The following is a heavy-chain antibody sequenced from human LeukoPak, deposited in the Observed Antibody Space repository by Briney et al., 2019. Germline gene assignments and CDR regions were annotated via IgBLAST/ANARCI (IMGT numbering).Heavy chain of an antibody. CDR3: ARERIGSGYFDY. V-gene: IGHV4-30-4*01. J-gene: IGHJ4*02. CDR2: IYYSGTT. D-gene: IGHD3-3*01. CDR1: GGSISSGDYY. Sequence: SETLSLTCTVSGGSISSGDYYWNWIRQPPGKGLEWIGYIYYSGTTYYNPSLKSRVTISVDTSKNQFSLKLSSVTAADTAVYYCARERIGSGYFDYWGQGTLVTVSS.